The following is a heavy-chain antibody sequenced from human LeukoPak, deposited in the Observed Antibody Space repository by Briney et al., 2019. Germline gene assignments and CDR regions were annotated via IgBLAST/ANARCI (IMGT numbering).Heavy chain of an antibody. V-gene: IGHV3-30*03. CDR3: ARNFVSGGYFYYSDY. J-gene: IGHJ4*02. CDR2: ISYDGSNK. D-gene: IGHD3-3*01. Sequence: GGSLRLSCAASGFTFSSYGMHWVRQAPGKGLEWVAVISYDGSNKYYADSVKGRFTISRDTSRNMLYLQMDSLRVEDTAVYYCARNFVSGGYFYYSDYWGQGSLVTVSS. CDR1: GFTFSSYG.